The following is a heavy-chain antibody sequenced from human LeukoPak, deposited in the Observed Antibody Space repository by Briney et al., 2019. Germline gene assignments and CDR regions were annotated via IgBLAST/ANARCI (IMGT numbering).Heavy chain of an antibody. J-gene: IGHJ3*01. D-gene: IGHD7-27*01. CDR2: IKQDGSDK. V-gene: IGHV3-7*01. Sequence: PGGSLRLSCAASGFMFSDFWMSWVRQAPGKGLEWVANIKQDGSDKYYVDSVKGRFTISRDNAKNSLDLQMNSLRGEDTAVYYCARYRGEGTSWPLDVWGQGTIVTVSS. CDR3: ARYRGEGTSWPLDV. CDR1: GFMFSDFW.